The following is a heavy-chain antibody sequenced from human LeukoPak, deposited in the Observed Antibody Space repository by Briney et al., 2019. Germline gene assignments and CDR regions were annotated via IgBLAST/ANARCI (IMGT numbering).Heavy chain of an antibody. CDR2: INHSGST. D-gene: IGHD3-10*01. CDR3: ARRPLLWFVSWFDP. J-gene: IGHJ5*02. V-gene: IGHV4-34*01. Sequence: SETLSLTCAVYGGSFSGYYWSWIRQPPGKGLEWIGEINHSGSTNYNPSLTSRVTISVDTSKNQFSLKLSSVTAADTAVYYCARRPLLWFVSWFDPWGQGTLVTVSS. CDR1: GGSFSGYY.